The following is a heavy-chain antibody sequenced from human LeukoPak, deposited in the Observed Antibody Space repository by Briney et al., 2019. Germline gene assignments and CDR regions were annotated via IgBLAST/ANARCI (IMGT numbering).Heavy chain of an antibody. CDR2: ISGSGGST. V-gene: IGHV3-23*01. J-gene: IGHJ4*02. D-gene: IGHD3-22*01. CDR3: AKSSYYDASGYYREYYFDY. Sequence: GGSLRLSCVPSGFSFSNYAMSWVRQAPGKGLEWVSSISGSGGSTHYANSVKGRFTISRDKTKNTLYLQMNSLRAEDTAVYYCAKSSYYDASGYYREYYFDYWGQGTLVTVSS. CDR1: GFSFSNYA.